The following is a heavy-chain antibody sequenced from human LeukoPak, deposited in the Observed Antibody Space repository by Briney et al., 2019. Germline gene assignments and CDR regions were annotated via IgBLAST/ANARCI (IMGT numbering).Heavy chain of an antibody. CDR3: AREAAAADIPYYLDF. D-gene: IGHD6-25*01. J-gene: IGHJ4*02. V-gene: IGHV3-21*06. Sequence: PGGSLRLSCAASGFTFSSYSINWVRQAPGKGLEWVSSISSGSSYIYFADSMKGRFTISRDNTQNLVYLQMHSLKAEDTAVYFCAREAAAADIPYYLDFWGQGTLVTVSS. CDR1: GFTFSSYS. CDR2: ISSGSSYI.